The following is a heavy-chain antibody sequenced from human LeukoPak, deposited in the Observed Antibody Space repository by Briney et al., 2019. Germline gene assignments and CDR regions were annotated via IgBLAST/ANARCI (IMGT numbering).Heavy chain of an antibody. V-gene: IGHV4-59*01. CDR1: GGSISSYY. CDR2: IYYSGST. J-gene: IGHJ6*03. D-gene: IGHD4-17*01. Sequence: SETLSLTCTVSGGSISSYYWSWIRQPPGKGQEWIGYIYYSGSTNYNPSLKSRFTISVDTSKNQFSLKLSSVTAADTAVYYCASHDYGDDYYYYYMDVWGKGTTVTVSS. CDR3: ASHDYGDDYYYYYMDV.